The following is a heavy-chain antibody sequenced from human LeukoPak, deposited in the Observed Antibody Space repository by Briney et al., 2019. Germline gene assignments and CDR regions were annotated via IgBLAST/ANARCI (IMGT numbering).Heavy chain of an antibody. J-gene: IGHJ4*02. V-gene: IGHV3-23*01. D-gene: IGHD3-9*01. Sequence: GGSLRLSCVASGSTFSNYAMSWVRQAPGKGLEWVSAISNTDGGTYYADSMKGRFTISRDNSKNTLYLQMNSLRAEDTAVYYCARDPYYDILTGYYDYWGQGTLVTVSS. CDR1: GSTFSNYA. CDR2: ISNTDGGT. CDR3: ARDPYYDILTGYYDY.